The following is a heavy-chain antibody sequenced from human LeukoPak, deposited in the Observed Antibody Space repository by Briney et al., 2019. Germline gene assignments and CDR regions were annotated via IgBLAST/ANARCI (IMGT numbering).Heavy chain of an antibody. CDR1: GFTFSTYS. Sequence: GVSLSLSCAASGFTFSTYSISWVRQAPGKAREWVSSISSNSSYIYYSDSVKGRFTISRDDAKNSLYLQMSSLRAEDSGMYYCARGGLYDYVWASYRPLDYWGQGTLVTVSS. J-gene: IGHJ4*02. CDR3: ARGGLYDYVWASYRPLDY. CDR2: ISSNSSYI. V-gene: IGHV3-21*01. D-gene: IGHD3-16*02.